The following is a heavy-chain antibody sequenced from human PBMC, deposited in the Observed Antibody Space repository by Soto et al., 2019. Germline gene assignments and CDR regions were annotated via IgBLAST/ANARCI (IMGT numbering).Heavy chain of an antibody. J-gene: IGHJ6*02. D-gene: IGHD4-17*01. V-gene: IGHV1-18*01. CDR3: ARDWWKIDYEMVGRFYYYYGMDV. Sequence: QVQLVQSGAEVKKPGASVKVSCKASGYTFASYGISWVRQAPGQGLEWMGWISAYNGNTNYAQKLQGRVTMTTDTSTSTAYMERRSMRSDDTAVYYCARDWWKIDYEMVGRFYYYYGMDVWGQGTTVTVSS. CDR1: GYTFASYG. CDR2: ISAYNGNT.